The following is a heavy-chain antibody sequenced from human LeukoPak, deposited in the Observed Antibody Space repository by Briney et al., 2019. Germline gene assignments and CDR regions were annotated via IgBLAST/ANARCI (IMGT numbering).Heavy chain of an antibody. CDR2: IYSGGST. J-gene: IGHJ4*02. CDR3: ARGGYSYGHDY. D-gene: IGHD5-18*01. CDR1: GFTVSSNY. V-gene: IGHV3-53*01. Sequence: TGGSLRLSCAASGFTVSSNYMSWVRQAPGKGLEWVSVIYSGGSTYYADPVKSRFTISRDNSKNTLYLQMNSLRAEDTAVYYCARGGYSYGHDYWGQGTLVTVSS.